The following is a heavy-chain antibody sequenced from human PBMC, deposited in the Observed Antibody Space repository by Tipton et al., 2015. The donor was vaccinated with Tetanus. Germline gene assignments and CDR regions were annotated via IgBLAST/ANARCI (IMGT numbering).Heavy chain of an antibody. CDR1: GGSISGSEYY. CDR2: IYVSGTT. V-gene: IGHV4-39*01. Sequence: TLSLTCTVSGGSISGSEYYWGWIRQPPGKGLEWIGSIYVSGTTYYFPSLKSRVTISIDTSMNQLFLKLISVTAADTAVYYCARIGWLQQNKPVFDIWGQGTMVTVSS. J-gene: IGHJ3*02. CDR3: ARIGWLQQNKPVFDI. D-gene: IGHD5-24*01.